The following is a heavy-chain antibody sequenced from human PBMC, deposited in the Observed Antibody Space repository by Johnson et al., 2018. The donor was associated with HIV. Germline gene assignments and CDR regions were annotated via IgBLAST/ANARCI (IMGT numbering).Heavy chain of an antibody. J-gene: IGHJ3*02. CDR1: GFTFSSYP. V-gene: IGHV3-30*02. CDR3: AKPRSLWLEGAFDI. D-gene: IGHD3-10*01. CDR2: IQYDGSNK. Sequence: QVQLVESGGGVVQPGRSLRLACAASGFTFSSYPMHWVRQAPGKGLEWVAFIQYDGSNKYYADSVNGRFTISRDNSKNTLYLQMNSLRAEDTAVYYCAKPRSLWLEGAFDIWGQGTMVTVSS.